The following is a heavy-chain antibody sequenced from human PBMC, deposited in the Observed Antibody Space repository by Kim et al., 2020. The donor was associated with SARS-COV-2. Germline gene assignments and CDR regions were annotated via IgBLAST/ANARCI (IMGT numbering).Heavy chain of an antibody. Sequence: GGSLRLSCAASGFTFSSYEMNWVRQAPGKGLEWVSYISSSGSTIYYADSVKGRFTISRDNAKNSLYLQMNSLRAEDTAVYYCARFPGSYEPFDYWGQGTLVTLSS. CDR3: ARFPGSYEPFDY. J-gene: IGHJ4*02. D-gene: IGHD2-15*01. CDR2: ISSSGSTI. V-gene: IGHV3-48*03. CDR1: GFTFSSYE.